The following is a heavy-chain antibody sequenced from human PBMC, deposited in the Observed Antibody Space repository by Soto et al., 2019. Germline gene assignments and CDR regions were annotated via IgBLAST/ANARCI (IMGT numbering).Heavy chain of an antibody. CDR2: IYWDDDK. D-gene: IGHD3-22*01. CDR1: GFSLSTRGVG. V-gene: IGHV2-5*02. Sequence: QITLKESGPTLVKPTQTLTLTCTFSGFSLSTRGVGVAWIRQPPGKALEWLALIYWDDDKRYSPSLKSRLTITKDTSKNQVVLTMTNMDPVDTATYYCARDYYDSSGYYPDAFDIWGQGTMVTVSS. CDR3: ARDYYDSSGYYPDAFDI. J-gene: IGHJ3*02.